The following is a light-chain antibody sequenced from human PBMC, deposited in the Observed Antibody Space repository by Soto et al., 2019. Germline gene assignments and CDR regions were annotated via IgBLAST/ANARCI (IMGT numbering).Light chain of an antibody. CDR1: QNINTW. CDR3: QHYTSYSEA. CDR2: KAS. V-gene: IGKV1-5*03. J-gene: IGKJ1*01. Sequence: DIEITQSPSTVSASVGDRVTITCRASQNINTWLAWYQQKKGKAPKLLILKASSLESGVPSRFRGRGSGTEFTLTISRLQTDDFATYYCQHYTSYSEAFGQGTKVDIK.